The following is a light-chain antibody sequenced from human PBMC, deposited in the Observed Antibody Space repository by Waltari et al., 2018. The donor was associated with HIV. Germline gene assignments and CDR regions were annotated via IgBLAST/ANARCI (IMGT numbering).Light chain of an antibody. CDR3: CSYAGSYTHVV. J-gene: IGLJ2*01. CDR1: SNNVGGSNY. CDR2: DVS. V-gene: IGLV2-11*01. Sequence: QSALTQPRSVSGSPGQSVTISCTGPSNNVGGSNYVSWYQQHPGKAPKLMIYDVSKRPSGVPDRFSGSKSGNTASLTISGLQAEDEADYHCCSYAGSYTHVVFGGGTKLTVL.